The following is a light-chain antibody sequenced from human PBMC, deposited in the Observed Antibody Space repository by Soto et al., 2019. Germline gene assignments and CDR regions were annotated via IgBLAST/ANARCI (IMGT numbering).Light chain of an antibody. Sequence: DIVMTQSPGTLSVSPGERATLSCGASQRVSNDFAGYQQKPDQAPRLLXYGAXTRGTGVPARFSGSGSGTEFSLTISSLQSEDFALYYCQQYNNWPLTFGEGHKVDIK. CDR1: QRVSND. V-gene: IGKV3-15*01. J-gene: IGKJ4*01. CDR2: GAX. CDR3: QQYNNWPLT.